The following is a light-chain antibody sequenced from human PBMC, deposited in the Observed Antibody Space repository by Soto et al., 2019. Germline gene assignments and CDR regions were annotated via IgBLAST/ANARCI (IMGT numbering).Light chain of an antibody. CDR1: QSVSSY. V-gene: IGKV3-11*01. CDR2: DAS. Sequence: EIVVTQSPATLSLAPGERATLSCRASQSVSSYLAWYQQKPGQAPRLLIYDASNRATGIPARFSGSGSGTDFTLTISSLEPEDFAVYYCQQRSNWPPYTFGRGTKLEIK. CDR3: QQRSNWPPYT. J-gene: IGKJ2*01.